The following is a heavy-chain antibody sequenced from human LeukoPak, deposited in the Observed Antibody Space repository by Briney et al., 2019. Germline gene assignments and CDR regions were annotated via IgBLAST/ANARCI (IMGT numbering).Heavy chain of an antibody. D-gene: IGHD6-19*01. CDR3: ATKQWLAPPPDS. J-gene: IGHJ4*02. Sequence: GGSLRLSCAASGFTFSKYWMLWVRQAPGKGLESVSRINTDGTVTTYADSVKGRFTVSRDNADNTMFLQMNSVRDEDTAVHYCATKQWLAPPPDSWGQGTPVTVSS. CDR1: GFTFSKYW. V-gene: IGHV3-74*01. CDR2: INTDGTVT.